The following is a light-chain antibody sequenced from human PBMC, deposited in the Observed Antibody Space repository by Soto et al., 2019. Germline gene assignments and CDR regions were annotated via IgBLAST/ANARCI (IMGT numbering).Light chain of an antibody. J-gene: IGLJ2*01. V-gene: IGLV9-49*01. CDR1: SGYSNYK. CDR2: VGTGGIVG. Sequence: QPVLTQPPSASASLGASVTLTCTLSSGYSNYKVDWYQQRPGKGPRFVMRVGTGGIVGSKGDGIPDRFSVLGSGLNRYLTIKNIQEEDESDYHCGADHGSGSNFVLVFGGGIKLTVL. CDR3: GADHGSGSNFVLV.